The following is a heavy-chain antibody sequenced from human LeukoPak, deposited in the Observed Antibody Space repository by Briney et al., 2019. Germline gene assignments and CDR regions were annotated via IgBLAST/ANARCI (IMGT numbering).Heavy chain of an antibody. Sequence: GSLRLSCAASGFTFSSYAMHWVRQAPGKGLEWVAVISYDGSNKYYADSVKGRFTISRDNSKNTLYLQMNSLRAEDTAVYYCAGALGRVQLWGILVYWGQGTLVTVSS. J-gene: IGHJ4*02. CDR2: ISYDGSNK. CDR1: GFTFSSYA. V-gene: IGHV3-30-3*01. CDR3: AGALGRVQLWGILVY. D-gene: IGHD5-18*01.